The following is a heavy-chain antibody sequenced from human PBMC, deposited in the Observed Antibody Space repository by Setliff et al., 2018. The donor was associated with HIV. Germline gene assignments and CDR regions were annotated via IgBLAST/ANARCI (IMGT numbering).Heavy chain of an antibody. D-gene: IGHD3-22*01. V-gene: IGHV4-61*10. J-gene: IGHJ4*02. CDR3: ARSPVFRRYYDSSGYYFDY. CDR2: MYYSGST. Sequence: SETLSLTCTVSGGSISSGSYYWSWIRQPAGKGLEWIGYMYYSGSTNYNPSLKSRVTISVDTSKNQFSLKLSSVTAADTAVYYCARSPVFRRYYDSSGYYFDYWGQGTLVTVSS. CDR1: GGSISSGSYY.